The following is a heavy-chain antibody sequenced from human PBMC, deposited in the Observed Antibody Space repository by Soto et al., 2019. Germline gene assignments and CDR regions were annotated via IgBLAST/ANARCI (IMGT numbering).Heavy chain of an antibody. V-gene: IGHV3-74*01. CDR2: INSDGSST. CDR3: ARGGYYDSSGYYYDDLLVDY. J-gene: IGHJ4*02. Sequence: GGSLRLSCAASGFTFSSYWMHWVRQAPGKGLVWVSRINSDGSSTSYADSVKGRFTISRDNAKNTLYLQMNSLRAEDTAVYYCARGGYYDSSGYYYDDLLVDYWGQGTLVTVSS. CDR1: GFTFSSYW. D-gene: IGHD3-22*01.